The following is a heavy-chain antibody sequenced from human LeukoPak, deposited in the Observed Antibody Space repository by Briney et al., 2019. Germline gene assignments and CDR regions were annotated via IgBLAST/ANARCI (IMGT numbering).Heavy chain of an antibody. CDR1: GGSFSGYY. Sequence: SETLSLTCAVYGGSFSGYYWSWIRQPPGKGLEWIGEINHSGSTNYHPSLKSRVTISVDTSKNQFSLKLSSVTAADTAVYYCARGSGSSSASLLYYFDYWGQGTLVTVSS. J-gene: IGHJ4*02. V-gene: IGHV4-34*01. D-gene: IGHD6-6*01. CDR3: ARGSGSSSASLLYYFDY. CDR2: INHSGST.